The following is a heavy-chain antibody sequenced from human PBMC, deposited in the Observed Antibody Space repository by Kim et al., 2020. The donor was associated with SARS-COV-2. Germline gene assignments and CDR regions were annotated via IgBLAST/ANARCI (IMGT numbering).Heavy chain of an antibody. V-gene: IGHV3-74*01. D-gene: IGHD4-17*01. CDR3: ASSMTVTTGLGY. CDR1: GFTFSSYW. J-gene: IGHJ4*02. CDR2: INSDGSST. Sequence: GGSLRLSCAAYGFTFSSYWMQWVRQAPGKGLVWVSRINSDGSSTSYADYVKGRFTISRDNAKNTLYLQMNSLRAEDTAVYYCASSMTVTTGLGYWGQGTLFTVSS.